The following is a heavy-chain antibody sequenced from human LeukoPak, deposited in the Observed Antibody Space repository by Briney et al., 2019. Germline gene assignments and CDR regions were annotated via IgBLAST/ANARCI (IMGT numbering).Heavy chain of an antibody. J-gene: IGHJ1*01. CDR1: GFTVSRNY. CDR2: LYTDGAT. CDR3: SFSSGWTGCFQH. D-gene: IGHD6-19*01. Sequence: GGSLRLSCAASGFTVSRNYMSWVRRAPGKGLEWVSALYTDGATYYADSVKGRFTISRDNSKNALYLQMNSLRVEDTAVYYCSFSSGWTGCFQHWGQGTLVTVSS. V-gene: IGHV3-53*01.